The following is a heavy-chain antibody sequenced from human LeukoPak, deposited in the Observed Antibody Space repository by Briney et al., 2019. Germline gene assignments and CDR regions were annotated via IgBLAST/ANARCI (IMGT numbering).Heavy chain of an antibody. D-gene: IGHD2-2*01. CDR3: AVDCSSTSCYAGVY. J-gene: IGHJ4*02. CDR1: GGTFSSYA. Sequence: ASVKVSCKASGGTFSSYAISWVRQAPGQGLEWMGGIIPIFGTANYAQKFQGRVTITADESTSTAYMELSSLRPEDTAVYYCAVDCSSTSCYAGVYWGQGTLVTVSS. CDR2: IIPIFGTA. V-gene: IGHV1-69*13.